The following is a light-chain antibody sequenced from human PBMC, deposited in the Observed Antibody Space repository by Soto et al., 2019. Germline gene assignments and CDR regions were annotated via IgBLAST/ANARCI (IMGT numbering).Light chain of an antibody. V-gene: IGKV3-20*01. CDR3: QQYERPPFA. Sequence: EIVLTQSPGTLSLSPGDRATLSCRASQRVSNSYLAWYQQKPGQAPRLLIYDASTRAAGVPDRVTGGGSGTDFTLTISALELEDVALYFCQQYERPPFAFGQGTRLEI. CDR2: DAS. J-gene: IGKJ2*01. CDR1: QRVSNSY.